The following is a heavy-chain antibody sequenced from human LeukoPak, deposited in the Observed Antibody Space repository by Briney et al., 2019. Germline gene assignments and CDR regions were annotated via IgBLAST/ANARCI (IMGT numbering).Heavy chain of an antibody. D-gene: IGHD3-22*01. Sequence: SVKVSCKASGGTFSSYAISWVRQAPGQGLEWMGGIIPIFGTANYAQKFRGRVTITADESTSTAYMELSSLRSEDTAVYYCARDQTGYYYDSSGLRMDVWGQGTTVTVSS. J-gene: IGHJ6*02. CDR1: GGTFSSYA. CDR2: IIPIFGTA. CDR3: ARDQTGYYYDSSGLRMDV. V-gene: IGHV1-69*13.